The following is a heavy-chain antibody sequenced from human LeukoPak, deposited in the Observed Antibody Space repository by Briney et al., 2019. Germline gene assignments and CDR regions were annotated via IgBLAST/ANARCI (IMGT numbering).Heavy chain of an antibody. D-gene: IGHD5-12*01. J-gene: IGHJ4*02. CDR3: ARVDAIVATTPDY. CDR2: INPNSGGT. CDR1: GYTFTGYY. V-gene: IGHV1-2*02. Sequence: ASVKVSCKASGYTFTGYYMHWVRQAPGQGLEWMGWINPNSGGTNYAQKFQGRVTMTRDTSISTAYMELSRLRSDDTAVYYYARVDAIVATTPDYWGQGTLVTVSS.